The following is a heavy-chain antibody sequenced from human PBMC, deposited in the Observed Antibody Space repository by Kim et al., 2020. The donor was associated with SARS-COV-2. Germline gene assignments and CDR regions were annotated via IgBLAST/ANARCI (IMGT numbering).Heavy chain of an antibody. J-gene: IGHJ2*01. V-gene: IGHV4-59*01. Sequence: SETLSLTCTVSGGSISSYYWSWIRQPPGKGLEWIGYIYYSGSTNYNPSLKSRVTISVDTSKNQFSLKLSSVTAADTAAYYCARAHRGWLQYTANWYFDLWGRGTLVTVSS. CDR1: GGSISSYY. CDR3: ARAHRGWLQYTANWYFDL. CDR2: IYYSGST. D-gene: IGHD3-22*01.